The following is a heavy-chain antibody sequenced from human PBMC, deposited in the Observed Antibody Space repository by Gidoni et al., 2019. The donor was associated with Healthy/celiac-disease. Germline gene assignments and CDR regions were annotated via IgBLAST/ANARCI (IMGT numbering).Heavy chain of an antibody. J-gene: IGHJ4*02. Sequence: HVQLVESGGGVVQPGRSLRLPCAAPGFPFSSYAMHWVRQAPGKGLEWVAVISYDGSNKYYADSVKGRFTISRDNSKNTLYLQMNSLRAEDTAVYYCARGRNYYDSSGYYIDYWGQGTLVTVSS. CDR2: ISYDGSNK. V-gene: IGHV3-30-3*01. CDR1: GFPFSSYA. CDR3: ARGRNYYDSSGYYIDY. D-gene: IGHD3-22*01.